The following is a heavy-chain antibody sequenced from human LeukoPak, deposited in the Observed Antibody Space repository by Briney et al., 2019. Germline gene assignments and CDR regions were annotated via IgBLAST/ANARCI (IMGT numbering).Heavy chain of an antibody. Sequence: SVKVSCKASGGTFSSYAISWVRQAPGQGLEWMGRIIPILGIANYAQKFRGRVTITADKSTSTAYMELSSLRSEDTAVYYCARESFGSGPEAIDYWGQGTLVAVSS. J-gene: IGHJ4*02. CDR2: IIPILGIA. V-gene: IGHV1-69*04. CDR3: ARESFGSGPEAIDY. D-gene: IGHD1-26*01. CDR1: GGTFSSYA.